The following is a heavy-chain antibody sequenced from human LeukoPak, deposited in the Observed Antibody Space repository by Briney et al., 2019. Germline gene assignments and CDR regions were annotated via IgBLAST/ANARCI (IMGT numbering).Heavy chain of an antibody. J-gene: IGHJ3*02. CDR2: IYTSGST. Sequence: SQTLSLTCTVSGGSISSGSYYWSWIRQPAGKGLEWIGRIYTSGSTNYNPSRKSRVTISVDTSKNQFSLKLSSVTAADTAVYYCARDSTMIVPGGAFDIWGQGTMVTVSS. D-gene: IGHD3-22*01. CDR3: ARDSTMIVPGGAFDI. CDR1: GGSISSGSYY. V-gene: IGHV4-61*02.